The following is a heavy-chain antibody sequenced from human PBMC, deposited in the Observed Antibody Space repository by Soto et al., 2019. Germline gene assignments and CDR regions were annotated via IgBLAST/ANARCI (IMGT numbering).Heavy chain of an antibody. J-gene: IGHJ3*02. CDR2: IKRDGSGG. Sequence: QLVESGGGLVQPGGSLRLSCEASGFTFDNYWMTWVRQAPGKGLEWVANIKRDGSGGSYLDSVRGRFTVSRDNARNSLYLQMNSLRAEDTALYYCARDVSPGSSGWYFDAFDIWGQGTLVNVSS. CDR1: GFTFDNYW. V-gene: IGHV3-7*01. CDR3: ARDVSPGSSGWYFDAFDI. D-gene: IGHD6-13*01.